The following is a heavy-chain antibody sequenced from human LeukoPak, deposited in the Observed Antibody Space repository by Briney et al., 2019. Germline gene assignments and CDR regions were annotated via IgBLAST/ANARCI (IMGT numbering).Heavy chain of an antibody. V-gene: IGHV3-74*01. CDR3: ERVITTATRPGDS. D-gene: IGHD1-1*01. CDR2: INTDGSSA. J-gene: IGHJ4*02. Sequence: GGSLRLSCAASGFTFSGYWMHWVRQAPGKGLVWVSHINTDGSSATYADAVKGRFTISRDNAKNTLYLQMNSLRAEDTAVYYCERVITTATRPGDSWGQGTLVTVSS. CDR1: GFTFSGYW.